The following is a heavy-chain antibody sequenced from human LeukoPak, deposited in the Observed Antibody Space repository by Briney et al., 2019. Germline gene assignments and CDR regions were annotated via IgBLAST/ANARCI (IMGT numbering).Heavy chain of an antibody. Sequence: PGRSLRLSCAASGFTFNSYAVHWVRQAPGKGLEWVAVISYDGSINFYAASVKGRFTISRDNSKNTLYLQMNSLRADDTALYFCARDRRYCSGGSCYFDYFFDHWGQGTLVTVSS. D-gene: IGHD2-15*01. CDR1: GFTFNSYA. V-gene: IGHV3-30-3*01. CDR3: ARDRRYCSGGSCYFDYFFDH. CDR2: ISYDGSIN. J-gene: IGHJ4*02.